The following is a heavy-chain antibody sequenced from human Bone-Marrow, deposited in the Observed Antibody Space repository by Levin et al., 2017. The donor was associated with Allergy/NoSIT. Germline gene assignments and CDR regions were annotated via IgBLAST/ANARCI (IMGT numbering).Heavy chain of an antibody. V-gene: IGHV3-23*01. D-gene: IGHD3-10*01. J-gene: IGHJ4*02. CDR3: AKDWYMESSGSGSYRAFDY. Sequence: GGSLRLSCAASGFTFSSYAMSWVRQAPGKGLEWVSAISGSGGSTYYADSVKGRFTISRDNSKNTLYLQMNSLRAEDTAVYYCAKDWYMESSGSGSYRAFDYWGQGTLVTVSS. CDR1: GFTFSSYA. CDR2: ISGSGGST.